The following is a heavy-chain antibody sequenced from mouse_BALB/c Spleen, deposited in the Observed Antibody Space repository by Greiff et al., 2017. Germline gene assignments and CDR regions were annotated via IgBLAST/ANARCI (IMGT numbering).Heavy chain of an antibody. Sequence: EVQLQQSGTVLARPGASVKMSCKASGYSFTSYWMHWVKQRPGQGLEWIGAIYPGNSDTSYNQKFKGKAKLTAVTSASTAYMELSSLTNEDSAVYYCTRKAYGNYEWEYYAMDYWGQGTSVTVSS. V-gene: IGHV1-5*01. D-gene: IGHD2-10*02. J-gene: IGHJ4*01. CDR2: IYPGNSDT. CDR3: TRKAYGNYEWEYYAMDY. CDR1: GYSFTSYW.